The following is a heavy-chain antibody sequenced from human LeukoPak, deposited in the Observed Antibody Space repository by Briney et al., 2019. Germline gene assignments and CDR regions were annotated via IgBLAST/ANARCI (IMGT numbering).Heavy chain of an antibody. CDR1: GFTFSSYG. CDR3: AKNGDRGAYCTGGTCYPYFYYYMDV. Sequence: GGSLRLSCAASGFTFSSYGMSWVRQAPGKGLEWVSSISSTGGTTYYAGSVKGRFTISRDNSKNTLYLQMNSLRAEDTAIYYCAKNGDRGAYCTGGTCYPYFYYYMDVWGKGTTVTI. J-gene: IGHJ6*03. CDR2: ISSTGGTT. D-gene: IGHD2-15*01. V-gene: IGHV3-23*01.